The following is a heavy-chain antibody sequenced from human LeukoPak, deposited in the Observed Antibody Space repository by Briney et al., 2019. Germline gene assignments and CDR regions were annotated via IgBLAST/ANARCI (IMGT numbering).Heavy chain of an antibody. D-gene: IGHD1-26*01. CDR1: GGSISISNYY. Sequence: SETLSLTCIVSGGSISISNYYWGLIRQPPGKGLEWIGSINYSGRTYHNPSLRSRVTIFVDTSKNQFSLKLSSLTAADTAVYYCARRREGRNWFDPWGQGTLVTVSS. V-gene: IGHV4-39*07. J-gene: IGHJ5*02. CDR3: ARRREGRNWFDP. CDR2: INYSGRT.